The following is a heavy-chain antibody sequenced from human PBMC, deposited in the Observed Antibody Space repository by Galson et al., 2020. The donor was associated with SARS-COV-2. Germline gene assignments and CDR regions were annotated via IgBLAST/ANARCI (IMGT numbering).Heavy chain of an antibody. CDR3: ARDKWMLVNDNDMLTGSPIVYYGMDG. CDR2: IWYDESNE. D-gene: IGHD3-9*01. V-gene: IGHV3-33*01. J-gene: IGHJ6*02. CDR1: GFSFRGYG. Sequence: GGSLRLSCVAAGFSFRGYGMHWVRQAPGKGLEWLTVIWYDESNEHYTDSVKGRFIISRDNSKNTLYLQMNSLTADDTAVYYCARDKWMLVNDNDMLTGSPIVYYGMDGWGQGTTVTVSS.